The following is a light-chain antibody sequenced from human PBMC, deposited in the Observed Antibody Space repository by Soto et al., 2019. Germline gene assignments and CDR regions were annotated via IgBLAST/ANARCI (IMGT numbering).Light chain of an antibody. Sequence: QSALAQPASVSGSPGQSITISCTGTTSDVGGYSFVSWYQLHPGKAPKLMIYEVSNRPSGVSNRFSGSKSGNTASLTISGLQAEDESDYYCSSYTTSGTRVFGTGTKVTLL. CDR3: SSYTTSGTRV. CDR1: TSDVGGYSF. CDR2: EVS. J-gene: IGLJ1*01. V-gene: IGLV2-14*01.